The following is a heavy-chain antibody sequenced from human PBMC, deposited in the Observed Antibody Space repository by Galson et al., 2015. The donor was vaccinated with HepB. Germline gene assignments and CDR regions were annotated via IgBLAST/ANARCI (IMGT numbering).Heavy chain of an antibody. CDR2: IKTDGTVT. Sequence: APGKGLVWVSGIKTDGTVTVYADSVKGRFTVSRDNAKNTLYLQMNSLRVEDTAVYYCARDFRRDDFWSGYYSSPYWYFDLWGRGTLVTVSS. V-gene: IGHV3-74*01. J-gene: IGHJ2*01. CDR3: ARDFRRDDFWSGYYSSPYWYFDL. D-gene: IGHD3-3*01.